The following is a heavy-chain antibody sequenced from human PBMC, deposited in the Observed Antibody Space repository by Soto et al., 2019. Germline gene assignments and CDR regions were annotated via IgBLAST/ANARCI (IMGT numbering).Heavy chain of an antibody. D-gene: IGHD2-21*02. V-gene: IGHV5-51*01. Sequence: GESLKISCKGSGYSFSTYWIGWVRQMPGKGLEWMGIIYPGDSDTRYSPSFQGQVTITRDTSASTVYMELSSLRSGDTAVYYCARDGGDCGYRLTYYYYIGMDVWGQGTTVTVSS. J-gene: IGHJ6*02. CDR2: IYPGDSDT. CDR1: GYSFSTYW. CDR3: ARDGGDCGYRLTYYYYIGMDV.